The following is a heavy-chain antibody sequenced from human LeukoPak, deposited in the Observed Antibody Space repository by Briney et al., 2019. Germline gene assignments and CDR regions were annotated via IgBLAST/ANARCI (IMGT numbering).Heavy chain of an antibody. V-gene: IGHV3-21*01. CDR1: GFTFSSYS. CDR3: ARVEGSNSYGSYYFDY. J-gene: IGHJ4*02. CDR2: ISSSSSYI. Sequence: GGSLRLSCAASGFTFSSYSMNWVRQAPGKGLEWVSSISSSSSYIYYADSVKGRFTISRDNAKNSLYLQMNSLRAEDTAVYYCARVEGSNSYGSYYFDYWGQGTLVTVSS. D-gene: IGHD5-18*01.